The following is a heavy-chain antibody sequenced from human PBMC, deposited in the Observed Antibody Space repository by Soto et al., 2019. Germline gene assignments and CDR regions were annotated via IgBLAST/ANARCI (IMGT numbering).Heavy chain of an antibody. Sequence: GGSLRLSCAASGFTFDDYAMHWVRQAPGKGLEWVSDISSSSGSIDYADSVKGRFTISRDNAKNSLYLQMNSLRAEDTAVYYCARDLGSSWYPEYFQHWGQGSRVTVS. CDR3: ARDLGSSWYPEYFQH. V-gene: IGHV3-9*01. D-gene: IGHD6-13*01. CDR2: ISSSSGSI. CDR1: GFTFDDYA. J-gene: IGHJ1*01.